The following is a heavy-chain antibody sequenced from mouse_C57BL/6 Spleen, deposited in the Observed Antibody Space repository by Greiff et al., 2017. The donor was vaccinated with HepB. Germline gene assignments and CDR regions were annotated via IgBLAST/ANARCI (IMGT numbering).Heavy chain of an antibody. D-gene: IGHD1-1*01. V-gene: IGHV1-82*01. CDR2: IYPGDGDT. CDR1: GYAFSSSW. CDR3: ARSRDYYGSSPYYYAMDY. J-gene: IGHJ4*01. Sequence: QVHVKQSGPELVKPGASVKISCKASGYAFSSSWMNWVKQRPGKGLEWIGRIYPGDGDTNYNGKFKGKATLTADKSSSTAYMQLSSLTSEDSAVYFCARSRDYYGSSPYYYAMDYWGQGTSVTVSS.